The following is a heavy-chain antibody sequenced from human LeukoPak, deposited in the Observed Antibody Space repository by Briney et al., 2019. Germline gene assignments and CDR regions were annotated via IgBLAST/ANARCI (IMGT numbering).Heavy chain of an antibody. V-gene: IGHV3-74*01. J-gene: IGHJ4*02. CDR3: ARDMNPTVFDF. D-gene: IGHD3-16*01. CDR1: GFTFSSHW. CDR2: IKNDGNDT. Sequence: GGSLRLSCAASGFTFSSHWMHWVRQTPGKGLVWVSGIKNDGNDTAYADSVKGRFTISRDNAKDTLYLQMDSLRAEDTAVYYCARDMNPTVFDFWGQGTLVTVSS.